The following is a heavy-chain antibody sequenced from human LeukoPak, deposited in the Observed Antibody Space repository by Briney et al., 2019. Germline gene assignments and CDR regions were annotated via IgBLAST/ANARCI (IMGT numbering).Heavy chain of an antibody. V-gene: IGHV3-7*05. CDR1: GFTLSTYW. Sequence: GGSLRLSCAASGFTLSTYWMTWVRQAPGKGLEWVANIKQDGSEKYYVDSVKGRFTISRDNAKNSLYLQMNSLRAEDTAVYYCASDLSHYFDYWGQGTLVTVSS. CDR2: IKQDGSEK. J-gene: IGHJ4*02. CDR3: ASDLSHYFDY.